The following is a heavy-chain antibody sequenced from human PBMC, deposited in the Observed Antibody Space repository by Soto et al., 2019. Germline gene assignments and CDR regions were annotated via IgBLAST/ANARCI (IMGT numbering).Heavy chain of an antibody. J-gene: IGHJ4*02. V-gene: IGHV6-1*01. D-gene: IGHD6-13*01. Sequence: SQTLSLTCAISXDSVSSNSAALNWIRQSPSRGLEWLGRTYYRSKWYNDYAVSVKSRITINPDTSKNQFSLQLNSVTPEDTAVYYCARSSVDLAAAGHIDYWGQGTLVTVSS. CDR2: TYYRSKWYN. CDR1: XDSVSSNSAA. CDR3: ARSSVDLAAAGHIDY.